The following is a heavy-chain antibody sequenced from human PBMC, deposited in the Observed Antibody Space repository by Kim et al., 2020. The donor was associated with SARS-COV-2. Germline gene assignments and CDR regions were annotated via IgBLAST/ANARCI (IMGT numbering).Heavy chain of an antibody. D-gene: IGHD6-6*01. CDR2: INSDGSST. J-gene: IGHJ4*02. Sequence: GGSLRLSCAASGFTFSSYWMHWVRQAPGKGLVWVSRINSDGSSTSYADSVKGRFTISRDNAKNTLYLQMNSLRAEDTAVYYCARVPRRGSSSESFDYWGQGTLVTVSS. V-gene: IGHV3-74*01. CDR1: GFTFSSYW. CDR3: ARVPRRGSSSESFDY.